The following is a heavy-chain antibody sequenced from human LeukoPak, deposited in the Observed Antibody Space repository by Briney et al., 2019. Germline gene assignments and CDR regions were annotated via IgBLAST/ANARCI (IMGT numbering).Heavy chain of an antibody. CDR2: ISGSGGST. Sequence: GGSLRLSCVASGFTFSSYAMSWVRQAPGKGLEWVSAISGSGGSTYYADSVQGRFTISRDNPKNTLYLQMNSLRAEDTAVYYCAKEAVAGSYYGKDVWGQGTTVTVSS. D-gene: IGHD6-19*01. V-gene: IGHV3-23*01. CDR3: AKEAVAGSYYGKDV. CDR1: GFTFSSYA. J-gene: IGHJ6*02.